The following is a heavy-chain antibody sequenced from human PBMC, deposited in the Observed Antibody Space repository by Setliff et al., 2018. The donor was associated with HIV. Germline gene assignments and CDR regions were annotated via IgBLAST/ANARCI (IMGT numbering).Heavy chain of an antibody. V-gene: IGHV4-59*01. CDR2: IYYSGST. D-gene: IGHD5-18*01. Sequence: SETLSLTCTVSGGSISTYYWSWIRQPPGKRLEWIGYIYYSGSTNYNPSLKSRVTISVDTSKNQFSLKLTSVTAADTAVYYCARDSGYSFGFNYFDYWGQGTLVTVSS. CDR1: GGSISTYY. CDR3: ARDSGYSFGFNYFDY. J-gene: IGHJ4*02.